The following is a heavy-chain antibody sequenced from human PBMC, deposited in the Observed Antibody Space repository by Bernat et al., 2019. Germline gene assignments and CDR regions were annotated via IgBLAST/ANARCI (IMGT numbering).Heavy chain of an antibody. D-gene: IGHD6-19*01. CDR3: AKDLEEAVACEN. Sequence: QVQLVESGGGVVQPGRSLRLSCAASGFTFSSYGMHWVRQAPGKGLEWVAVISYDGSNKYYADSVKGRLTIARDNSKNTLYLQMNSLRAEDTAVYYCAKDLEEAVACENWGQGTLVTVSS. V-gene: IGHV3-30*18. CDR2: ISYDGSNK. CDR1: GFTFSSYG. J-gene: IGHJ4*02.